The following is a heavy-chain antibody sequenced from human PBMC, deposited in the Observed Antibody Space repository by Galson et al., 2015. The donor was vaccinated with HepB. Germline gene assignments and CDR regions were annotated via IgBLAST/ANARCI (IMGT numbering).Heavy chain of an antibody. CDR2: IYPGDSDT. D-gene: IGHD3-10*01. Sequence: QSGAEVKKPGESLKISCKGSGYYFPSYWIAWVRQMPGKGLEWMGIIYPGDSDTTYSPSFQGQVTISADKSISTAYLQWSSLKASDTAMYYCARPYYYGSGSMGYWGQGTLVTVSS. V-gene: IGHV5-51*01. J-gene: IGHJ4*02. CDR1: GYYFPSYW. CDR3: ARPYYYGSGSMGY.